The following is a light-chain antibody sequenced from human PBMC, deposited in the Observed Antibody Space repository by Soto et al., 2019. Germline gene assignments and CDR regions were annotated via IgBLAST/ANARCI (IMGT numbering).Light chain of an antibody. V-gene: IGLV7-46*01. CDR2: DIN. CDR3: LLSYSSARVV. Sequence: QAVVTQAPSLTVSPGETVTLTCGSSTGAVTSGHYPYWFQLKPGQAPRTLIYDINNNHSWTPARFSGSLLGDTAALTLSGAQPEDEAEYYCLLSYSSARVVFGGGTKLTVL. J-gene: IGLJ2*01. CDR1: TGAVTSGHY.